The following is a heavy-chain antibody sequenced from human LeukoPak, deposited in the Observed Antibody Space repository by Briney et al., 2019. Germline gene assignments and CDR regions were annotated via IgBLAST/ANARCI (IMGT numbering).Heavy chain of an antibody. J-gene: IGHJ4*02. Sequence: GGSLRLSCAASGFVFSSYWMSWVRQAPGKGLEWVANIKQDGSEKYYVDSVKGRFTISRDNAKNSLYLQMNSLRAEDTAVYYCAREPVVGYDFWSGYYTGEDDYWGQGTLVTVSS. CDR1: GFVFSSYW. D-gene: IGHD3-3*01. CDR3: AREPVVGYDFWSGYYTGEDDY. CDR2: IKQDGSEK. V-gene: IGHV3-7*01.